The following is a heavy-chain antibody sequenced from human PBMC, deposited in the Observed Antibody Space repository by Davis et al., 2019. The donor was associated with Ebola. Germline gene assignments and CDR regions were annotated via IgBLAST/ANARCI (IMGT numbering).Heavy chain of an antibody. Sequence: PSETLSLTCAVYGGSFSGYYWSWIRQPPGKGLEWIAEINHSGSTNYNPSLKSRVTISVDTSKNQFSLKLSSVTAEDTAVYYCARGGGWAFDYWGQGTLVTVSS. D-gene: IGHD6-19*01. V-gene: IGHV4-34*01. CDR2: INHSGST. CDR1: GGSFSGYY. J-gene: IGHJ4*02. CDR3: ARGGGWAFDY.